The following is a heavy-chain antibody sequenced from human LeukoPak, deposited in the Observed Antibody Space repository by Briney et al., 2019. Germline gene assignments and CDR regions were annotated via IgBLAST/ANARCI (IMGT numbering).Heavy chain of an antibody. V-gene: IGHV1-18*01. CDR1: GYTFTSYG. J-gene: IGHJ4*02. Sequence: ASVKVSCKASGYTFTSYGISWVRQAPGQGLEWMGWISAYNGNTNYAQKLQGRVTMTTDTSTSTVYMELRSLRPDDTAVYYCARAVGAYCGGDCYRYYFDYWGQGTLVTVSS. CDR2: ISAYNGNT. CDR3: ARAVGAYCGGDCYRYYFDY. D-gene: IGHD2-21*02.